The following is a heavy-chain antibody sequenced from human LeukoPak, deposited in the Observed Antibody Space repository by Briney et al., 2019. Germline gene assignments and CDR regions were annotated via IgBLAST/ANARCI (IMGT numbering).Heavy chain of an antibody. V-gene: IGHV1-2*02. Sequence: ASVKVSCKASGYTFTGYYMHWVRQAPGQGLEWMGWVNPDSGGTNYAQKFQGRVIMTRDTSISTAYMELSRLRSDDTAVYYCARPDYYGSGSYYNGNYWGQGTLVTVSS. CDR3: ARPDYYGSGSYYNGNY. D-gene: IGHD3-10*01. CDR2: VNPDSGGT. CDR1: GYTFTGYY. J-gene: IGHJ4*02.